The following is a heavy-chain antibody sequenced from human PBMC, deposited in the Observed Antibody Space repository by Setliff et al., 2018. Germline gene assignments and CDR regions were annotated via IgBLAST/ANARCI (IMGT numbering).Heavy chain of an antibody. CDR2: LSARSDVQ. J-gene: IGHJ6*02. V-gene: IGHV3-48*04. CDR1: GFTFSSYW. CDR3: VRDGSRGYDMDV. D-gene: IGHD2-2*03. Sequence: GGSLRLSCAASGFTFSSYWMSWVRQAPGKGLEWIAYLSARSDVQRHAESVQGRFTISRDDAKNLLYLQMNGLRVEDTAVYYCVRDGSRGYDMDVWGQGTTVTVSS.